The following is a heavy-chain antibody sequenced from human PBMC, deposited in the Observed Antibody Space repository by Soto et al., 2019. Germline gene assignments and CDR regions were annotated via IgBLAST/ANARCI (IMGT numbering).Heavy chain of an antibody. Sequence: SETLSLTCTVSGGSISSGGYYWSWIRQHPGKGLEWIGYIYYSGSTYYNPSLKSRATISVDTSKNQFSLKLSSVTAADTAVYYCARTFSSITIFGVVTDPYYFDYWGQGTLVTVSS. CDR2: IYYSGST. CDR3: ARTFSSITIFGVVTDPYYFDY. CDR1: GGSISSGGYY. V-gene: IGHV4-31*03. J-gene: IGHJ4*02. D-gene: IGHD3-3*01.